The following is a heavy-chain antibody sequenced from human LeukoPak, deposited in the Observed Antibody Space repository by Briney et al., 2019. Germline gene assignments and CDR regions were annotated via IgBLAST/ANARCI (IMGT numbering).Heavy chain of an antibody. J-gene: IGHJ4*02. CDR3: VRDRAVAGTEDFYFDF. V-gene: IGHV3-74*01. Sequence: GGSLRLYCAASGFTFSRYWMHWVRQAPGKGLVWVSRISGDARTTTYADSVKGRFTIFRDNAKNTLYLQMNSLRAEDTALYYCVRDRAVAGTEDFYFDFWGQGTLVTVSS. CDR1: GFTFSRYW. CDR2: ISGDARTT. D-gene: IGHD6-19*01.